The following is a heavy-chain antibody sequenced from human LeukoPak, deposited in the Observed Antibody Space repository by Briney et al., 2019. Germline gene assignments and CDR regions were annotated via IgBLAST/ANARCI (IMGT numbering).Heavy chain of an antibody. Sequence: ASVKVSCKASGGTFSSYAISWVRQAPGQGLEWMGGIIPIFGTANYAQKFQGRVTITADESTSTAYMELSSLRSEDTAVYYCARGMVRGVIYYMDVWGKGTTVTVSS. CDR2: IIPIFGTA. CDR1: GGTFSSYA. J-gene: IGHJ6*03. CDR3: ARGMVRGVIYYMDV. D-gene: IGHD3-10*01. V-gene: IGHV1-69*13.